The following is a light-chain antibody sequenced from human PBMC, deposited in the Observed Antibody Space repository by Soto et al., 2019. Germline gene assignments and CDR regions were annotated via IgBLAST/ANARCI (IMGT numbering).Light chain of an antibody. CDR3: QQRHMWPIT. J-gene: IGKJ5*01. CDR1: QSFRGL. Sequence: EVVLTQSPVTLSLSPGERATLSCRASQSFRGLLAWYQQKPGQAPRLLIYDAYNRATGIPPSFSGSGSGTDFTVTISSLEPEDSAVYYCQQRHMWPITFGQGTRLEIK. CDR2: DAY. V-gene: IGKV3-11*01.